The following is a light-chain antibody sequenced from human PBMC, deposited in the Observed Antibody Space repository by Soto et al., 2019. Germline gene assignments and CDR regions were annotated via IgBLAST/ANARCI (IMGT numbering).Light chain of an antibody. Sequence: QSALTQPPSASGSPGQSVTISCTGTSSDVGGYNYVSWYQQHPGKAPKLMIYEVSKRPSGVPDRFSGSKSGNTASLTVSGLQAEDEAEYYGSSYAGSNNLGFGGGTKLTVL. CDR2: EVS. CDR3: SSYAGSNNLG. CDR1: SSDVGGYNY. J-gene: IGLJ2*01. V-gene: IGLV2-8*01.